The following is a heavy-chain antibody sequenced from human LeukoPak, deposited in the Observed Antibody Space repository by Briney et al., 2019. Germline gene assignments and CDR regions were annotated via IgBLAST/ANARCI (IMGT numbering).Heavy chain of an antibody. CDR1: GFTFSSYS. D-gene: IGHD5-12*01. V-gene: IGHV3-48*01. CDR2: SRSSSSTI. CDR3: ASFQERARFGYDSADAFDI. J-gene: IGHJ3*02. Sequence: PGGSLRLSCAASGFTFSSYSMNWVRQAPGKGLEWVSYSRSSSSTIYYADCVKGRFTISRDNAKNSLYLQMNSLRAEDTAVYYCASFQERARFGYDSADAFDIWGQGTMVTVSS.